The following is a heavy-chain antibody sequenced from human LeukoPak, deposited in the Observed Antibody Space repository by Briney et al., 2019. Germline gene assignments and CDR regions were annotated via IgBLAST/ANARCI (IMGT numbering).Heavy chain of an antibody. V-gene: IGHV4-34*01. CDR1: GGSFSGYY. CDR3: ARRETYSSSSSGKRNWFDP. CDR2: INHSGST. D-gene: IGHD6-13*01. J-gene: IGHJ5*02. Sequence: SETLSLTCAVYGGSFSGYYWSWIRQPPGKGLEWIGEINHSGSTNYNPSLKSRVTISVGTSKNQFSLKLSSVTAADTAVYYCARRETYSSSSSGKRNWFDPWGQGTLVTVSS.